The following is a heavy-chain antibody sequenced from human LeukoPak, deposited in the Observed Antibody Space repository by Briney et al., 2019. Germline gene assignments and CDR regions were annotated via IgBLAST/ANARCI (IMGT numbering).Heavy chain of an antibody. J-gene: IGHJ4*02. V-gene: IGHV5-51*01. D-gene: IGHD3-22*01. CDR1: GYSFSNYW. CDR2: NYPADSDT. Sequence: GESLKISGKGSGYSFSNYWIGWVRQLPGKGLEWMGINYPADSDTRYSPSYQGQATISAYKSTTTAYLHWSSLQASDTAMYYCARRASAYDSSGYHFDYWGQGTLVTVSS. CDR3: ARRASAYDSSGYHFDY.